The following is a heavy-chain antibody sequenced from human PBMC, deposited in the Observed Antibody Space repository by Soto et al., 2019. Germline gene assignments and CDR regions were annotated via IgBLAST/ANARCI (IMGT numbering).Heavy chain of an antibody. V-gene: IGHV1-2*04. CDR1: GYTFTGYY. CDR3: ARDARYSYGYGRNWFDP. J-gene: IGHJ5*02. D-gene: IGHD5-18*01. Sequence: ASVKVSCKASGYTFTGYYMHWVRQAPGQGLEWMGWINPNSGGTNYAQKFQGWVTMTRDTSISTAYMELSRLRSDDTAVHYCARDARYSYGYGRNWFDPWGQGTLVTVSS. CDR2: INPNSGGT.